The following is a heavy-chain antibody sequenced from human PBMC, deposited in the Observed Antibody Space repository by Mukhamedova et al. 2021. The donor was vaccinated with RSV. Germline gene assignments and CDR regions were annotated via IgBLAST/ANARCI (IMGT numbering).Heavy chain of an antibody. CDR2: NPNSGGT. J-gene: IGHJ2*01. Sequence: NPNSGGTNYAQKFQGRVTMTRDTSISTAYMELSSLRSDDTAVYYCARVPECYDFWSGYCYWYFDLWGRGTLVTVSS. D-gene: IGHD3-3*01. V-gene: IGHV1-2*02. CDR3: ARVPECYDFWSGYCYWYFDL.